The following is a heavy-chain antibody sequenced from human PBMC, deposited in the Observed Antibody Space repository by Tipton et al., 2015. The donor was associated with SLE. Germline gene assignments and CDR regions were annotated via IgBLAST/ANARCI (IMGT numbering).Heavy chain of an antibody. CDR2: IYYSGST. CDR3: ARADWSGYLFGY. CDR1: GGSIGSGGYY. Sequence: TLSLTCTVSGGSIGSGGYYWSWIRQHPGKGLEWIGYIYYSGSTNYNPSLKSRVTISVDTSKNQFSLKLSSVTAADTAVYYCARADWSGYLFGYWGQGTLVTVSS. V-gene: IGHV4-61*08. D-gene: IGHD3-3*01. J-gene: IGHJ4*02.